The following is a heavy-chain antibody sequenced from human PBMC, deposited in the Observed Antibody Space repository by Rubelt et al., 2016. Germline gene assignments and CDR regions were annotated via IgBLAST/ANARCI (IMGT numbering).Heavy chain of an antibody. CDR1: GGTFRSYA. D-gene: IGHD6-19*01. CDR2: IIPIFGTA. J-gene: IGHJ3*02. V-gene: IGHV1-69*01. CDR3: ARDRTGLVPGLDAFDI. Sequence: QVQLVQSGAEVKKPGSSVMVSCKASGGTFRSYAISWVRQAPGQGLEWMGGIIPIFGTATYAQKFQGRVTIIADESTSPSYMELGSLRSEDTAVYYCARDRTGLVPGLDAFDIWGQGTMVTVSS.